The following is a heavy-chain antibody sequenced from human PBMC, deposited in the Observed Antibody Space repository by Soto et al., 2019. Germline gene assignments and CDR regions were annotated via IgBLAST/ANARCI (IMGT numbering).Heavy chain of an antibody. Sequence: ATSSAAIGRYTRNWVRQAPGKGLEWVSSISSSSSYIYYADSVKGRFTISRDNAKISLYLQMNSLRAEDTAVYDCASYSSSWYSAAFDIWGQGT. D-gene: IGHD6-13*01. CDR1: SAAIGRYT. CDR2: ISSSSSYI. J-gene: IGHJ3*02. V-gene: IGHV3-21*01. CDR3: ASYSSSWYSAAFDI.